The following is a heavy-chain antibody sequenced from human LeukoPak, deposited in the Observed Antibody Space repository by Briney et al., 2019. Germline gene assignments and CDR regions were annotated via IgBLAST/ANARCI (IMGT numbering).Heavy chain of an antibody. CDR1: GFTLSSYA. CDR3: AKAPVTTCRGAFRYPFDY. Sequence: PGGSLRLSCAASGFTLSSYAMSWVRQAPGKGLEWVSAISDTGNTYHADSVKGRFTISRDSSKNTLFLQMNRLRPEDAAVYYCAKAPVTTCRGAFRYPFDYWGRGTLVTVSS. J-gene: IGHJ4*02. V-gene: IGHV3-23*01. D-gene: IGHD2-15*01. CDR2: ISDTGNT.